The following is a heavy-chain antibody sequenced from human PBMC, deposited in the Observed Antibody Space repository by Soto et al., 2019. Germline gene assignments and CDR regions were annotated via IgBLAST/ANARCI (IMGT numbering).Heavy chain of an antibody. V-gene: IGHV1-18*01. CDR1: GYGFTTYG. CDR2: ISAHSGNT. Sequence: QVHLVQSGAEVKKPGASVKVSCKGSGYGFTTYGITWVRQAPGQGLEWMAWISAHSGNTNYAQKVQGRVTVTRDTSTSTAYMEPRSLRYDDTAVYYCARGRYGDYWGQGALVTVSS. J-gene: IGHJ4*02. D-gene: IGHD1-1*01. CDR3: ARGRYGDY.